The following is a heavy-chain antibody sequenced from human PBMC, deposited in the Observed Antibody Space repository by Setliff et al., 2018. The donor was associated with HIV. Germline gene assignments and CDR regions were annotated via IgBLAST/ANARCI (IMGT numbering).Heavy chain of an antibody. Sequence: ASETLSLTCTVSSGSISSGTYYWSWIRQYPGKGLEWIGYSEYSGSAFYNPSLKSRITISRDTSKNQFSLKMNSVTAADTAVYSCAREGKTPLVTKYWDYWGHGNRITVSS. J-gene: IGHJ4*01. CDR2: SEYSGSA. V-gene: IGHV4-31*03. CDR3: AREGKTPLVTKYWDY. D-gene: IGHD5-18*01. CDR1: SGSISSGTYY.